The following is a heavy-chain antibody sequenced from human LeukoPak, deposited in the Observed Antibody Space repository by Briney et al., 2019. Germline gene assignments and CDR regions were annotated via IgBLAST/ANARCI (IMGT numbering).Heavy chain of an antibody. D-gene: IGHD3-3*01. V-gene: IGHV4-34*01. CDR3: ARGGNDFWSGYYKIDY. Sequence: PSETLSLTCAVSGGSFSGYYWTWIRQPPGKGLEWIGEINHSGRTNYNPSLKSRVIISVDTSKNQFSLKLNSVTAADTAVYYCARGGNDFWSGYYKIDYWGQGTLVTVSS. J-gene: IGHJ4*02. CDR2: INHSGRT. CDR1: GGSFSGYY.